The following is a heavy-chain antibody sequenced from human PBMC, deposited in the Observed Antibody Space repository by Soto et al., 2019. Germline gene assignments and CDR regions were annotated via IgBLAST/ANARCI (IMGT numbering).Heavy chain of an antibody. CDR1: GFTFSSYG. CDR2: ISYDGSNK. V-gene: IGHV3-30*18. J-gene: IGHJ4*02. Sequence: PGGSLRLSCAASGFTFSSYGMHWVRQAPGKGLEWVAVISYDGSNKYYADSVKGRFTISRDNSKNTLYLQMNSLRAEDTAVYYCAKANYYYDSSGYFEFDYWGQGTLVTVSS. CDR3: AKANYYYDSSGYFEFDY. D-gene: IGHD3-22*01.